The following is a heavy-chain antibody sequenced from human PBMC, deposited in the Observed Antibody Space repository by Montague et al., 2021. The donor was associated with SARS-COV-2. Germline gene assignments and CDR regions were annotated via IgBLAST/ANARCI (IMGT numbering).Heavy chain of an antibody. V-gene: IGHV4-39*01. CDR1: GGSISSSSYD. CDR3: ASMVRAQVYYFDY. D-gene: IGHD3-10*01. J-gene: IGHJ4*02. Sequence: SETLSLTRTLSGGSISSSSYDWGWIRQPPGKGLEWIGSIFYSGSTDYXPSLKSRVTISVDTSKNQFPLKLSSVTAADTAVYYCASMVRAQVYYFDYWGQGTLVTVSS. CDR2: IFYSGST.